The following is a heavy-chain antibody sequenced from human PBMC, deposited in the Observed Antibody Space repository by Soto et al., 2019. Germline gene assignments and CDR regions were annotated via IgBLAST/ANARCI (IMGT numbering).Heavy chain of an antibody. CDR3: ARDEGYCSSTSCYFSWFDP. CDR2: IIPIFGTA. CDR1: GGTFSSYA. Sequence: SVKVSCKASGGTFSSYAISWVRQAPGQGLEWMGGIIPIFGTANYAQKFQGRVTITADESTSTAYMELSSLRSEDTAVYYCARDEGYCSSTSCYFSWFDPWGRGTLVTVSS. J-gene: IGHJ5*02. V-gene: IGHV1-69*13. D-gene: IGHD2-2*01.